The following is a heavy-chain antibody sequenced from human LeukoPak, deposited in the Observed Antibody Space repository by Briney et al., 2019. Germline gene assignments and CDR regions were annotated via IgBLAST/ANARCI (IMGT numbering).Heavy chain of an antibody. D-gene: IGHD6-13*01. V-gene: IGHV3-23*01. CDR3: AKETRYSSTIGY. CDR2: ISGSGGST. Sequence: GGSLRLSCAASGFTFSSYAMSWGRQAPGNGLEWYSAISGSGGSTYYADSVKGRFTISRDNSKNTLYLQMNSLRAEDTAVYYCAKETRYSSTIGYWGQGTLVTVSS. J-gene: IGHJ4*02. CDR1: GFTFSSYA.